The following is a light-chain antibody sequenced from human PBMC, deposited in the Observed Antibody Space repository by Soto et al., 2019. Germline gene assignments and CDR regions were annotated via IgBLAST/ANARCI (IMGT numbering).Light chain of an antibody. CDR2: GAS. CDR3: QQYNNWPQT. J-gene: IGKJ1*01. CDR1: QTINNN. V-gene: IGKV3-15*01. Sequence: MTQAPATLSVYPGERATLSCRASQTINNNVAWYQLKDGQVPRLVIYGASTRATDIPARFSGSGSGTEFTLTISSLQSEDFAEYHCQQYNNWPQTFGQGSNVAIK.